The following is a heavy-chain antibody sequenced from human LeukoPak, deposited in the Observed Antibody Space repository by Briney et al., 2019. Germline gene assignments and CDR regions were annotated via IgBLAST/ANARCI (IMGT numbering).Heavy chain of an antibody. CDR1: GGTLSSYA. CDR2: IIPIFGTA. D-gene: IGHD3-9*01. V-gene: IGHV1-69*13. J-gene: IGHJ6*03. Sequence: SVKVSCKASGGTLSSYAISWVRQAPGQGLEWMGGIIPIFGTANYAQKFQGRVTITADESTSTAYMELSDLSYEDTAVYYCARGGTADYDILPGYHIPPWVSVSRYYYYTAVWGKRTTVTASS. CDR3: ARGGTADYDILPGYHIPPWVSVSRYYYYTAV.